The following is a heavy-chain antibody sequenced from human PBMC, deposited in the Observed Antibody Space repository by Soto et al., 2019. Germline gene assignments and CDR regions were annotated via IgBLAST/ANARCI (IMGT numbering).Heavy chain of an antibody. CDR3: ARGRSIAARAGFDY. V-gene: IGHV1-69*13. J-gene: IGHJ4*02. CDR1: GGTFSSYA. Sequence: SVKVSCKASGGTFSSYAISWVRQAPGQGLEWMGGIIPIFGTANYAQKFQGRVTITADESTSTAYMELSSLRSENTAVYYCARGRSIAARAGFDYWGQGTLVTVSS. D-gene: IGHD6-6*01. CDR2: IIPIFGTA.